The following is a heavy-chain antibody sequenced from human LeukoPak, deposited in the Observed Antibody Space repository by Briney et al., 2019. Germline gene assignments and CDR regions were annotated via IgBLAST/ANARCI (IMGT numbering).Heavy chain of an antibody. CDR1: GVNFSTTW. CDR2: MNGDGSTT. J-gene: IGHJ4*02. CDR3: ATAGNYRFDY. V-gene: IGHV3-74*01. Sequence: GGSLRLSCAASGVNFSTTWMHWVRQAPGKGLVWVSCMNGDGSTTNYADPVKGRCTISRDNANNTLYLEMNSLSAEDTAVYYCATAGNYRFDYWGQGTLVTVSS. D-gene: IGHD1-7*01.